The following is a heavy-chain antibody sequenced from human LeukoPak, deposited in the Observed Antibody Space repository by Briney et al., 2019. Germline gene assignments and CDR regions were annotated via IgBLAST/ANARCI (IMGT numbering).Heavy chain of an antibody. CDR3: ARDHKQLVLYYYYYMDV. D-gene: IGHD6-6*01. CDR2: IYHIGST. V-gene: IGHV4-39*07. CDR1: GASISKIEDY. J-gene: IGHJ6*03. Sequence: SETLSLSCTVSGASISKIEDYWGWLRQSPGKGLEWIGTIYHIGSTYYNPSLKSRVTMSVDASKNQFSLKLSSVTAADTAVYYCARDHKQLVLYYYYYMDVWGKGTTVIISS.